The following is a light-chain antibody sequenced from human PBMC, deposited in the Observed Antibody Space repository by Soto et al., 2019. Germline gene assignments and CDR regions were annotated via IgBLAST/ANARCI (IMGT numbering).Light chain of an antibody. J-gene: IGKJ1*01. CDR2: DAS. CDR1: QSVNSY. Sequence: EIVLTQSPATLSLSPGERAALSCRASQSVNSYLAWYQQKPGQAPRLLIYDASSRATDIPARFSGSGSGTDFTLTISSLEPEDFAVYYCQQRSNWPQWTFGQGTKVEIK. CDR3: QQRSNWPQWT. V-gene: IGKV3-11*01.